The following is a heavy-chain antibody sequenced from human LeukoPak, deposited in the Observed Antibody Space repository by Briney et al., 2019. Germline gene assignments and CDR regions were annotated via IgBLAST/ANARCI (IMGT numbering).Heavy chain of an antibody. D-gene: IGHD3-9*01. CDR2: MYNSEST. Sequence: SETLSLTCAVSGFSISSGGYSWRWLRQPPGKGREWIGYMYNSESTYNNPSRKSRVTISVDRSKNQFSLKLSSVTAADTAVYYCARGAYDILTGYYRGMPVGYFDYWGQGTLVTVSS. CDR3: ARGAYDILTGYYRGMPVGYFDY. CDR1: GFSISSGGYS. J-gene: IGHJ4*02. V-gene: IGHV4-30-2*01.